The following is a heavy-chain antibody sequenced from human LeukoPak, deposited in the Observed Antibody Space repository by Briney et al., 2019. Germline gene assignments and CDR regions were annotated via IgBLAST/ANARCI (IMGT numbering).Heavy chain of an antibody. V-gene: IGHV3-23*01. Sequence: PGGSLRLSCAASGFTFSDYAMSWVRQAPGKGLEWVSTVSGGGGPSIFYYAGSVKGRFTISGDNSRNTIYLQMNSLRADDTAIYHCAHGGGSQFHAWGQGTLVVVSS. J-gene: IGHJ5*02. CDR3: AHGGGSQFHA. CDR2: VSGGGGPSIF. CDR1: GFTFSDYA.